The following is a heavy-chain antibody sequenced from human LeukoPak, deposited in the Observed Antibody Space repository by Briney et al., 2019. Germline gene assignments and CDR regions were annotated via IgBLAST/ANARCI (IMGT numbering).Heavy chain of an antibody. D-gene: IGHD5-12*01. V-gene: IGHV1-18*01. CDR3: ARSKRRRGYSGYDFDY. J-gene: IGHJ4*02. CDR1: GYTFITHI. CDR2: NSAYNGNT. Sequence: GAVNDTCKSSGYTFITHIMNEVRQAPGQGLAGMGWNSAYNGNTHYAQKLQGRVTMTRNTSISTAYMELSSLRSEDTAVYYCARSKRRRGYSGYDFDYWGQGTLVTVSS.